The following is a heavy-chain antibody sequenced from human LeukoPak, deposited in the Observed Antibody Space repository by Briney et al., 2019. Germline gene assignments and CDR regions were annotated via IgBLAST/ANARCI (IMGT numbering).Heavy chain of an antibody. CDR3: ARTVGATDFDY. D-gene: IGHD1-26*01. J-gene: IGHJ4*02. CDR1: GGSISSYY. Sequence: PSETLSLTCTVSGGSISSYYWSWIRQPPGKGLEWIGYIYYSGSTNYNPSLKSRVTISVDTSKNQFSLKLSSVTAADTALYYCARTVGATDFDYWGQGTLVTVSS. CDR2: IYYSGST. V-gene: IGHV4-59*08.